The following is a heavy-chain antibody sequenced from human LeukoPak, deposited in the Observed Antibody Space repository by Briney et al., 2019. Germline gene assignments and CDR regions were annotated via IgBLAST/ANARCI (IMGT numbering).Heavy chain of an antibody. Sequence: GGSLRLSCAASGFTFSSYAMSWVRQAPGKGLEWVSAISGSGGSTCYADSVKGRFTISRDNSKNTLYLQMNSLRAEDTAVYYCATLLWFGELLPRYFDYWGQGTLVTVSS. CDR2: ISGSGGST. V-gene: IGHV3-23*01. J-gene: IGHJ4*02. CDR3: ATLLWFGELLPRYFDY. D-gene: IGHD3-10*01. CDR1: GFTFSSYA.